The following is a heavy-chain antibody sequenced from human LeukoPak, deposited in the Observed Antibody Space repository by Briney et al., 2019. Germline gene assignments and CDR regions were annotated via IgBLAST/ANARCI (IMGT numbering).Heavy chain of an antibody. J-gene: IGHJ4*02. V-gene: IGHV3-23*01. CDR3: ARDVRGYNSNFDY. Sequence: GGCLRLSCAASEFTFSSYGMSWVRQAPGKGLEWVSSISGSGGSTQYADSVQGRFAISRDNSKNTLYLQMNSLRAEDTAVYYCARDVRGYNSNFDYWGQGTLVTVSS. CDR1: EFTFSSYG. D-gene: IGHD3-10*02. CDR2: ISGSGGST.